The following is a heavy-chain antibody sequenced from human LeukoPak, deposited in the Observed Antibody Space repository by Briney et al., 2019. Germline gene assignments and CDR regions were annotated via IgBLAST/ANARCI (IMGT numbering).Heavy chain of an antibody. CDR3: AKPEIAVIPAAIWEHWFDP. J-gene: IGHJ5*02. Sequence: ASVNVSCKASGYTFTGYYMHWVRQAPGQGLEWMGWINPNSGGTNYAQKFQGRVTMTRDTSISTAYMELSRLRSDDTAVSYCAKPEIAVIPAAIWEHWFDPWGQGTLVTVSS. CDR1: GYTFTGYY. CDR2: INPNSGGT. D-gene: IGHD2-2*01. V-gene: IGHV1-2*02.